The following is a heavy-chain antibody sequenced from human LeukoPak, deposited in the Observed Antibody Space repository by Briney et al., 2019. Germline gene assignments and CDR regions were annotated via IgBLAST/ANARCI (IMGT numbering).Heavy chain of an antibody. CDR3: AREDPYYDFWSGYSTYFDY. CDR2: IKQDGSEK. D-gene: IGHD3-3*01. CDR1: GFTFSSYG. V-gene: IGHV3-7*01. Sequence: GGSLRLSCAASGFTFSSYGIHWVRQAPGKGLEWVANIKQDGSEKYYVDSVKGRFTISRDNAKNSLYLQMNSLRAEDTAVYYCAREDPYYDFWSGYSTYFDYWGQGTLVTVSS. J-gene: IGHJ4*02.